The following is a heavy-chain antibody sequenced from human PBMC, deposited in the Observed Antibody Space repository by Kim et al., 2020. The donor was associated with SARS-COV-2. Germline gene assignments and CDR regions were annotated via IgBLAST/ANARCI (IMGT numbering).Heavy chain of an antibody. CDR2: IYPGDSDT. D-gene: IGHD6-19*01. J-gene: IGHJ2*01. CDR3: ARRNSGREYFDL. V-gene: IGHV5-51*01. CDR1: GYSYTRYW. Sequence: GESLKISCEGSGYSYTRYWIGWVRQMPGKGLEWMGTIYPGDSDTRYGPSFQDQVTISADKSINTAYLQWSSLKASDTAIYYCARRNSGREYFDLWGRGTLVVVSS.